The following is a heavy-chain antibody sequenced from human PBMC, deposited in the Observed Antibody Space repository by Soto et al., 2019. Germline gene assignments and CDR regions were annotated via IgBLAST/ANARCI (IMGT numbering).Heavy chain of an antibody. Sequence: PSETLSLTCTVSGDSISGGASFWGWIRRPPGKGLEWIGYISNSGSTGYNPSLKTRLSMSVDRSKNQFTLRLTSVTAADTAVYFCATESGSTYGYFDYWGQGTQVTVSS. CDR3: ATESGSTYGYFDY. D-gene: IGHD4-17*01. CDR2: ISNSGST. V-gene: IGHV4-30-4*01. CDR1: GDSISGGASF. J-gene: IGHJ4*02.